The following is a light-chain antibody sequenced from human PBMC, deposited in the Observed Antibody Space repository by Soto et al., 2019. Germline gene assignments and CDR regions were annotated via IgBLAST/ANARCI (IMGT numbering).Light chain of an antibody. J-gene: IGKJ2*01. Sequence: EIVMTQSPATLSVSPGERAALSCRASQSVSSNFAWYQQKPGQAPRLLIYGASTRATGIPARFSGSGSGTEFTLTISSLQSEDVAVYYCQQYNNWPYTVGQGTKLEI. CDR1: QSVSSN. CDR2: GAS. V-gene: IGKV3-15*01. CDR3: QQYNNWPYT.